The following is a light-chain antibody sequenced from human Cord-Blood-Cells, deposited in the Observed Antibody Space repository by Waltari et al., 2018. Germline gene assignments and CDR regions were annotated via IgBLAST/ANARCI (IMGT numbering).Light chain of an antibody. CDR3: QQRSNWPLT. J-gene: IGKJ4*01. V-gene: IGKV3-11*01. CDR2: DAS. CDR1: QRVSSY. Sequence: EIVLTQSPATLSLSPGERAHLSCRASQRVSSYLAWYQQKLGQAPRLLIYDASNRATGIPARFSGSGSGTDFTLTISSLEPEDFAVYYCQQRSNWPLTFGGGTKVEIK.